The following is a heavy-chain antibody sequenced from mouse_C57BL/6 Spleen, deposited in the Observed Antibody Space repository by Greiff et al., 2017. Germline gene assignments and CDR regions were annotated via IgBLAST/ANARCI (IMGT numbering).Heavy chain of an antibody. Sequence: VQLQQPGAELVKPGASVKLSCKASGYTFTSYWMHWAKQRPGQGLEWIGMIHPNSGSTNYNEKFKSKATLTVDKSSSTAYMQLSSLTSEDSAVYYCARDYGSSIDYWGQGTTLTVSS. V-gene: IGHV1-64*01. CDR1: GYTFTSYW. CDR2: IHPNSGST. CDR3: ARDYGSSIDY. J-gene: IGHJ2*01. D-gene: IGHD1-1*01.